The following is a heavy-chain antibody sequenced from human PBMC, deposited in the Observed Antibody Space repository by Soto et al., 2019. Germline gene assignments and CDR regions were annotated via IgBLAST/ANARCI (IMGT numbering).Heavy chain of an antibody. J-gene: IGHJ6*02. D-gene: IGHD5-12*01. V-gene: IGHV3-33*01. CDR2: IWYDGSNK. Sequence: ESGGGVVQPGRSLRLSCAASGFTFSRYGMHWVRQAPGKGLEWVAVIWYDGSNKYYADSVKGRFTISRDNSKNTLYLQMNSLRAEDTAVYYCARDGYSGYGTGYYYYGMDVWGQGTTVTVSS. CDR3: ARDGYSGYGTGYYYYGMDV. CDR1: GFTFSRYG.